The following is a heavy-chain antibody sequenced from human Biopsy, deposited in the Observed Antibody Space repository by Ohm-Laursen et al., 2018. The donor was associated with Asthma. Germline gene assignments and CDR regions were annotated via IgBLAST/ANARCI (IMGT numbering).Heavy chain of an antibody. CDR2: IYSGGTS. CDR1: GFAVSRDH. Sequence: SLRLSCAAPGFAVSRDHMFWVRQAPGKGLEWVSVIYSGGTSHTADSVRGWFTISRDYSKNTLYLQMHSLRAEDTAVYYCARGGLHYYEYYGMDVWGQGTTATVSS. D-gene: IGHD2-21*02. V-gene: IGHV3-66*01. CDR3: ARGGLHYYEYYGMDV. J-gene: IGHJ6*02.